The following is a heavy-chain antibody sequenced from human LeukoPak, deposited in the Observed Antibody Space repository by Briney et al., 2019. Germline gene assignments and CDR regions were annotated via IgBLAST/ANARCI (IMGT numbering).Heavy chain of an antibody. V-gene: IGHV4-34*01. CDR3: ASGTLTGTYGMDV. Sequence: SETLSLTCTVSGGSISSYYWSWIRQPPGKGLEWIGEINHSGSTNYNPSLKSRVTISVDTSKNQFSLKLSSVTAADTAVYYCASGTLTGTYGMDVWGQGTTVTVSS. J-gene: IGHJ6*02. CDR2: INHSGST. CDR1: GGSISSYY. D-gene: IGHD1-20*01.